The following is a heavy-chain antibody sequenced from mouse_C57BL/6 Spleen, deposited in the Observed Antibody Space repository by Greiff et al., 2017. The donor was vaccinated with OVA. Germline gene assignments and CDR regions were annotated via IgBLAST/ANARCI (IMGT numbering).Heavy chain of an antibody. V-gene: IGHV1-80*01. CDR2: IYPGDGDT. D-gene: IGHD2-4*01. J-gene: IGHJ2*01. CDR1: GYAFSSYW. Sequence: QVQLQQSGAELVKPGASVKISCKASGYAFSSYWMNWVKQRPGKGLEWIGQIYPGDGDTNYNGKFKGKATLTADKSSSTAYMQLSSLTSEDSAVYFCATIDYDYDEDFDYWGQGTTLTVSS. CDR3: ATIDYDYDEDFDY.